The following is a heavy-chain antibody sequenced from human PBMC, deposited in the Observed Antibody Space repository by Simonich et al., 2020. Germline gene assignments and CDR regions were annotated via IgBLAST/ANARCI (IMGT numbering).Heavy chain of an antibody. V-gene: IGHV1-2*02. CDR1: GYTFTGYY. D-gene: IGHD6-13*01. J-gene: IGHJ2*01. CDR2: VNPNGGGT. CDR3: ARGGVRSSSWYWYFDL. Sequence: QVQLVQSGAEVKKPGASVKVSCKAAGYTFTGYYMHWVRQAPGQGREWLGWVNPNGGGTNYAQKFQGRVTLPRDTTISTADMELCRLRSDDTAVYYCARGGVRSSSWYWYFDLWGRGTLVTVSS.